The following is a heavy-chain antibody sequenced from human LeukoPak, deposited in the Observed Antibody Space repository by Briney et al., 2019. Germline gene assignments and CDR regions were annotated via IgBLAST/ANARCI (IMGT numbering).Heavy chain of an antibody. V-gene: IGHV4-34*01. CDR1: GGSISSYY. CDR3: ARGGRHYDFWSGYYFENWFDP. D-gene: IGHD3-3*01. CDR2: INHSGST. Sequence: SETLSLTCTVSGGSISSYYWSWVRQPPGKGLEWIGEINHSGSTNYNPSLKSRVTISVDTSKNQFSLKLSSVTAADTAVYYCARGGRHYDFWSGYYFENWFDPWGQGTLVTVSS. J-gene: IGHJ5*02.